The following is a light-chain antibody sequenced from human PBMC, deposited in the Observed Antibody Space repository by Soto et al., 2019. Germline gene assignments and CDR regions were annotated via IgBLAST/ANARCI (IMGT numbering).Light chain of an antibody. Sequence: EIVMTQSPATLSVSPGERATLSCRASESVSSNLAWYQQKRGQAPRLLISGASTRATGIPARFSGSGSGTEFTLTISSLQSEDFAVYYCQQYNNWPRTFGQGTKLEIK. CDR3: QQYNNWPRT. V-gene: IGKV3-15*01. J-gene: IGKJ2*01. CDR1: ESVSSN. CDR2: GAS.